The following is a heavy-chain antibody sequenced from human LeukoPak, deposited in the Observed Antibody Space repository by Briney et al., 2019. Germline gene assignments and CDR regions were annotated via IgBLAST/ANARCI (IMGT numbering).Heavy chain of an antibody. D-gene: IGHD3-10*01. CDR1: GYSFTSYW. CDR2: IYPGDSDT. J-gene: IGHJ4*02. CDR3: ARLTYYYGSGSYYKPRNDFDY. Sequence: GESLEISCKASGYSFTSYWIGWVRQMPGEGPEWMGIIYPGDSDTRYSPSFQGQVTISADKSISTAYLQWSSLKASDTAMYYCARLTYYYGSGSYYKPRNDFDYWGQGTLVTVSS. V-gene: IGHV5-51*01.